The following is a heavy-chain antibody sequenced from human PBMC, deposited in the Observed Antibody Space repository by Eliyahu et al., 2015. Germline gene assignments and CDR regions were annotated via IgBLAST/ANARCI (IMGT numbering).Heavy chain of an antibody. CDR1: GDSVSSNSVA. V-gene: IGHV6-1*01. J-gene: IGHJ4*02. Sequence: QVQLQQSGPGLVKPSQTLSMTCAIXGDSVSSNSVAWIWIRQSPSRGLEWLGRTYYRSKWYNDFAVSVKSRVTINPDTSKNQFSLQLNSVTPEDTAVYFCARQAASGPFDYWGQGTLVTVSS. D-gene: IGHD6-13*01. CDR2: TYYRSKWYN. CDR3: ARQAASGPFDY.